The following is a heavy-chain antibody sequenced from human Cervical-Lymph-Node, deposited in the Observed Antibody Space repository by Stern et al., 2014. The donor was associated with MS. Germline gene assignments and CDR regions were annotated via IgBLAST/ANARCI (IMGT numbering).Heavy chain of an antibody. CDR3: AIGLLGSENAFDI. CDR2: ISAYNDNT. D-gene: IGHD2-15*01. CDR1: GYTFTSYG. J-gene: IGHJ3*02. Sequence: VQLAESGAEVKKPGASVKVSCKASGYTFTSYGISWGRQGLGQGLEWMGWISAYNDNTNYAQKRQGRVTMTTDTSTSTAYMELRSLRSDDTALYYCAIGLLGSENAFDIWGQGTMVTVSS. V-gene: IGHV1-18*01.